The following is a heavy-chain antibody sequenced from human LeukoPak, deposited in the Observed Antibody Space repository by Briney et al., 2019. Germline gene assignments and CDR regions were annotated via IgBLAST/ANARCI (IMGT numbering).Heavy chain of an antibody. CDR3: ASFYYGSGGKYYFDY. J-gene: IGHJ4*02. D-gene: IGHD3-10*01. Sequence: SETLSLTCTVSGGSVSSGSYYWSWIRQPPGKGLEWIGYIYYSGSTNYNPSLKSRVTISVDTSKNQFSLKLSSVTAADTAVYYCASFYYGSGGKYYFDYWGQGTLVTVSS. CDR2: IYYSGST. CDR1: GGSVSSGSYY. V-gene: IGHV4-61*01.